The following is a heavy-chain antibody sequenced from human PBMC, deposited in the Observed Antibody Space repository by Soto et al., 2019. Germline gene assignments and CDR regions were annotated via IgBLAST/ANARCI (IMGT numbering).Heavy chain of an antibody. J-gene: IGHJ3*02. Sequence: QVQLVESGGGVVQPGRSLRLSCAASGFTFSSYAMHWVRQAPGKGLEWVAVISYDGSNKYYADSVKGRFTISRDNSKNTLYLQMNSLRAEDTAMYYCAREGLNPPDWLPDAFDIWGQGTMVTVSS. CDR2: ISYDGSNK. CDR3: AREGLNPPDWLPDAFDI. V-gene: IGHV3-30-3*01. D-gene: IGHD3-9*01. CDR1: GFTFSSYA.